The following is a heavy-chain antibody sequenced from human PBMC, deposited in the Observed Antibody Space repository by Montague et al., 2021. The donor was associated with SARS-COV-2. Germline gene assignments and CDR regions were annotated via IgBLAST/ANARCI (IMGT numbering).Heavy chain of an antibody. D-gene: IGHD3-9*01. CDR1: GFSLSTSGMC. CDR3: ARIVYDILTGSTYYGVDV. CDR2: IDWDDDK. Sequence: PALVKPTQTLTLTCTFSGFSLSTSGMCVSWIRQPPGKALEWLAPIDWDDDKYYSTSLKTRLTISKDTSKNQVVLTMINMDPVDTATYYCARIVYDILTGSTYYGVDVWGQGTTVTVSS. V-gene: IGHV2-70*01. J-gene: IGHJ6*02.